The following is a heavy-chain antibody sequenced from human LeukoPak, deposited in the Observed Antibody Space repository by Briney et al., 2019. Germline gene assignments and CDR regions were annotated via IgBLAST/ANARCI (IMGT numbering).Heavy chain of an antibody. CDR3: VRTRRFLEWLSTTTYYFDY. V-gene: IGHV1-69*05. D-gene: IGHD3-3*01. Sequence: ASVKVSCKASGGTFSSYAISWVRQAPGQGLEWMGGIIPIFGTANYAQKFQGRVTITTDESTSTAYMELSSLRSEDTAVYYCVRTRRFLEWLSTTTYYFDYWGQGTLVTVSS. CDR1: GGTFSSYA. CDR2: IIPIFGTA. J-gene: IGHJ4*02.